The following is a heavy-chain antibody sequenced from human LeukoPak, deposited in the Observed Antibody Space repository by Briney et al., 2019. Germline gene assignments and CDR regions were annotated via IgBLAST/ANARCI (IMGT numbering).Heavy chain of an antibody. Sequence: GGSLRLSCAASGFTFSSYAMSWVRQAPGKGLEWVSAISGSGGSTYYADSVKGRFTISRDNSKNTLYLQMNSLRAEDTAVYSCAKVRSWGIAVAGSDYWGQGTLVTVSS. CDR2: ISGSGGST. V-gene: IGHV3-23*01. J-gene: IGHJ4*02. CDR1: GFTFSSYA. CDR3: AKVRSWGIAVAGSDY. D-gene: IGHD6-19*01.